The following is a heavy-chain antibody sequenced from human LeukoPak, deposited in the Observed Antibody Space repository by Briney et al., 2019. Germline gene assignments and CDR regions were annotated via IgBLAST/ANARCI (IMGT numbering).Heavy chain of an antibody. D-gene: IGHD3-3*01. CDR2: IYTSGST. CDR1: GGSISSGSYY. CDR3: ARFFLECAFDY. V-gene: IGHV4-61*02. J-gene: IGHJ4*02. Sequence: SETLSLTCTVSGGSISSGSYYWSWIRQPAGKGLEWIGRIYTSGSTNYNPSLKSRVTISVDTSKNQFSLKLSSVTAADTAVYYCARFFLECAFDYWGQGTLVTVSS.